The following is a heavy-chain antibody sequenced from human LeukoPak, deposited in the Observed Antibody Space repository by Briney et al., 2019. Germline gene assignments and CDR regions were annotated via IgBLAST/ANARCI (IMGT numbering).Heavy chain of an antibody. J-gene: IGHJ4*02. CDR3: ARGIDAWYSSSSEVY. D-gene: IGHD6-6*01. CDR2: TNGGGGST. CDR1: GFIFSNYA. Sequence: GGSLRLSCAASGFIFSNYAMGWVRQAPGKGLEWVSATNGGGGSTYYADSVRGRFTISRDNSKNTLYLQMNSLRADDTVVYYCARGIDAWYSSSSEVYWGQGTLVTVSS. V-gene: IGHV3-23*01.